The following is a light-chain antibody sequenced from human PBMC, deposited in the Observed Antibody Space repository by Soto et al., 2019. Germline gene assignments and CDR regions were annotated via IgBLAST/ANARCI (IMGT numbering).Light chain of an antibody. CDR3: QQYNNWPPYT. Sequence: EIVMTQSPATLSVSPGERATPSCRASQSVSSNLAWYQQKPGQAPRLLIYGASTRATGIPARFIGSGSGTEFTLTISSLQSEDFAVYYCQQYNNWPPYTFGQGTKLEIK. CDR1: QSVSSN. CDR2: GAS. V-gene: IGKV3-15*01. J-gene: IGKJ2*01.